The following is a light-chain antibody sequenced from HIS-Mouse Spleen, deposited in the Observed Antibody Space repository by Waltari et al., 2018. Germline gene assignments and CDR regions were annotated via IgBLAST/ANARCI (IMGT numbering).Light chain of an antibody. Sequence: QSALPQPASVSGSPGQSITISCTGTSSDVGGYTYVSWYQQHPGKAPKLMLYDVSNRPSGVSKRFSGSKSGNTASLTISGLQAEDEADYYCSSYTSSSTLRVFGGGTKLTVL. V-gene: IGLV2-14*03. J-gene: IGLJ3*02. CDR2: DVS. CDR1: SSDVGGYTY. CDR3: SSYTSSSTLRV.